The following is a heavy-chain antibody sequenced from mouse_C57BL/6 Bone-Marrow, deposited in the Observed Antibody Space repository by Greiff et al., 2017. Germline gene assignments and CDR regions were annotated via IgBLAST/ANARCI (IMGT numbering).Heavy chain of an antibody. Sequence: QVQLQQSGAELVRPGTSVKLSCKASGYTFTSYWMHWVKQRPGQGLEWIGVLDPSDSYTNYNQKIKGKATLTVDTSSSTAYMQLSSLTSEDSAVYYCAEAYYSNYVDWYFDVWGTGTTVTVSS. CDR2: LDPSDSYT. J-gene: IGHJ1*03. CDR3: AEAYYSNYVDWYFDV. V-gene: IGHV1-59*01. CDR1: GYTFTSYW. D-gene: IGHD2-5*01.